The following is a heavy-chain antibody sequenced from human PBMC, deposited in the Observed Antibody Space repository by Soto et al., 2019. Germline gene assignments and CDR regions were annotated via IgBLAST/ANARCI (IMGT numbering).Heavy chain of an antibody. Sequence: ASVKVSCKASGYTFINYYMHWVRQAPGQGFEWMGRISPKSGGTNYAQKFQGRVTMTRDTSISTAYMELSRLRSDDTAVYYCARKLELRGSYYYYYDMDVWGQGTTVTVSS. J-gene: IGHJ6*02. CDR3: ARKLELRGSYYYYYDMDV. CDR2: ISPKSGGT. D-gene: IGHD1-7*01. CDR1: GYTFINYY. V-gene: IGHV1-2*02.